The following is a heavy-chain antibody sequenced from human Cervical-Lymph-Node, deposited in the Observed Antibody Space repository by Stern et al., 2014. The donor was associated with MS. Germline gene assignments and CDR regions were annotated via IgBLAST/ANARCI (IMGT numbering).Heavy chain of an antibody. Sequence: VQLVQSGAEVKKPGASVKVSCKATGYTFTSYDINWVRQAPGQGLEWMGFLNPNSGDTDYAQNFQGRVTMTRNTSISTAYMELSSLRSEDTAVYYCARGYRVELPSYYLDYCGRGTLVTVSS. D-gene: IGHD1-7*01. CDR1: GYTFTSYD. CDR2: LNPNSGDT. J-gene: IGHJ4*02. V-gene: IGHV1-8*01. CDR3: ARGYRVELPSYYLDY.